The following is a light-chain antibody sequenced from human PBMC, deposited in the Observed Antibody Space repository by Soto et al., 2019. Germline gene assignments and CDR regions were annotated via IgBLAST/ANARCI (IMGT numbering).Light chain of an antibody. CDR3: NSFTTSSTYV. V-gene: IGLV2-18*02. Sequence: QSALTQPPSASGSPGQSVAISCTGTSSDVGGYNYVSWYQQHPGKAPKLMIYEVNNRPSGVPDRFSGSKSGNTASLTISGLQAEDEADYYCNSFTTSSTYVFGTGTKVTVL. CDR2: EVN. CDR1: SSDVGGYNY. J-gene: IGLJ1*01.